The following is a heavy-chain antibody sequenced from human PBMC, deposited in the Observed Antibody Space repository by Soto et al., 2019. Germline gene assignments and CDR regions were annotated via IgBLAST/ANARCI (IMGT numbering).Heavy chain of an antibody. CDR1: GYTFTSYG. J-gene: IGHJ4*02. V-gene: IGHV1-18*04. CDR3: ATLYYDFWGGYYAFDY. CDR2: ISAYNGNT. Sequence: ASVKVSCKASGYTFTSYGISWVRQAPGQGLEWMGWISAYNGNTNYAQKLQGRVTMTTDTSTSTAYMELRSLRSDDTAVYYCATLYYDFWGGYYAFDYWGQGTLVTVSS. D-gene: IGHD3-3*01.